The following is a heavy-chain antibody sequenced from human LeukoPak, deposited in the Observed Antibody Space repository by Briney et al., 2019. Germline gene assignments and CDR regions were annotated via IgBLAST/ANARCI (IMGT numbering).Heavy chain of an antibody. J-gene: IGHJ4*02. CDR2: INPDSGGT. Sequence: ASVKVSCKASGYTFTDYYMHWVRQAPGQGLEWMGWINPDSGGTKYAQRFQDRVTMTRDTSINTAYMDLSKLKSDDTAVYFCARDAHSGVRHIDYWGQGTLVTVSS. CDR1: GYTFTDYY. V-gene: IGHV1-2*02. CDR3: ARDAHSGVRHIDY. D-gene: IGHD2-15*01.